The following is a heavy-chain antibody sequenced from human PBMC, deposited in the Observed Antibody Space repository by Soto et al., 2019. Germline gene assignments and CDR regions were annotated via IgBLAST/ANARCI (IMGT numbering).Heavy chain of an antibody. Sequence: SETLSLTCNVSGGSISSYYWSWIRQPPGKGLECIGYIYYTGSTYYNPSLKSRVTISVDTSKNQFSLKLSSVTAADTAVYYCARLDFRSGYYTDYYYYYMDVWGKGTTVTVSS. CDR2: IYYTGST. CDR1: GGSISSYY. J-gene: IGHJ6*03. CDR3: ARLDFRSGYYTDYYYYYMDV. D-gene: IGHD3-3*01. V-gene: IGHV4-59*08.